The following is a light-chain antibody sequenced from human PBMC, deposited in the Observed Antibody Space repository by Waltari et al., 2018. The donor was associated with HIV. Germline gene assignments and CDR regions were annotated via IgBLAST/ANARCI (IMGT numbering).Light chain of an antibody. CDR2: EGS. V-gene: IGLV2-14*01. J-gene: IGLJ1*01. CDR3: SSFSSSSTPYV. Sequence: QSGLTQPASVSGSPGQPLTISCTGTTSDVGGYNYVSWYQQHPGKAPKLIIYEGSNWPSGFSNRFAGSKAGNTASLTISGLQPEDETDYYCSSFSSSSTPYVFGTGTKVTVL. CDR1: TSDVGGYNY.